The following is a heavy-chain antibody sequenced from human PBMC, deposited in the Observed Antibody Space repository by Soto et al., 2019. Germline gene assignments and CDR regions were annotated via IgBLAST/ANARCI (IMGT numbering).Heavy chain of an antibody. CDR1: GLTFSGYG. Sequence: EVQLLESGGGLVQPGGSLRLSCAASGLTFSGYGMSWVRQAPGTGLEWVSAISGSGSTTYYADSVKGRFTISRDDSKKSLFLQMNSLRAEDTAVYYCVTRSRGLQSSPPRLDSWGQGTLVTVSS. J-gene: IGHJ4*02. D-gene: IGHD4-4*01. CDR2: ISGSGSTT. V-gene: IGHV3-23*01. CDR3: VTRSRGLQSSPPRLDS.